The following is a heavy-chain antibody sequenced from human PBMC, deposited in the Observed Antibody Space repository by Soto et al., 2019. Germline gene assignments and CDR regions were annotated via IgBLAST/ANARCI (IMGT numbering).Heavy chain of an antibody. CDR1: GGSISSYY. D-gene: IGHD3-10*01. V-gene: IGHV4-59*01. Sequence: PSETLSLTCTVSGGSISSYYWSWIRQPPGKGLEWIGYIYYSGSTNYNPSLKSRVTISVDTSKNQFSLKLSSVTAADTAVYYCARGRGFYTWFDPWGPGTLVTVSS. CDR2: IYYSGST. CDR3: ARGRGFYTWFDP. J-gene: IGHJ5*02.